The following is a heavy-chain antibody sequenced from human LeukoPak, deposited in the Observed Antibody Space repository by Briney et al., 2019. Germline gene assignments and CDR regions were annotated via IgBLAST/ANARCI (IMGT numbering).Heavy chain of an antibody. J-gene: IGHJ4*02. Sequence: GGSLRLSCAASGFTFSSYAMSWARQAPGKGLEWVSGISGNGGGTYYADSVKGRFTISRDNSKNTLYLQMNSLRAEDTAVYYCAKSFGYSRSWFDYWGQGTLVTVSS. CDR2: ISGNGGGT. CDR1: GFTFSSYA. V-gene: IGHV3-23*01. CDR3: AKSFGYSRSWFDY. D-gene: IGHD6-13*01.